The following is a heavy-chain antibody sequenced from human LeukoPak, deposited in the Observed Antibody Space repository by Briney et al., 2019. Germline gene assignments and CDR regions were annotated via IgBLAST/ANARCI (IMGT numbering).Heavy chain of an antibody. CDR3: ARSFARDYDILTGYYIGDY. CDR2: ISAYNGNT. Sequence: GASVKVSCKASGYTFTSYGISWVRQAPGQGLEWMGWISAYNGNTNYAQKLQGRVTMTTDTSTSTAYMELRSLRSDDTAVYYCARSFARDYDILTGYYIGDYWGQGTLITVSS. CDR1: GYTFTSYG. J-gene: IGHJ4*02. V-gene: IGHV1-18*01. D-gene: IGHD3-9*01.